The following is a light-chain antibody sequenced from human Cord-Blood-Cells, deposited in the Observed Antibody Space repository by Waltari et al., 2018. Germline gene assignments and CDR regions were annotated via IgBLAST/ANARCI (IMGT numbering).Light chain of an antibody. CDR2: EVS. Sequence: QSALTQPASVSGSPGPSITISCPGTSSDVGSFNLVSWYQQHPGKAPKLMIYEVSKRPSGVSNRFSGSKSGNTASLTISGLQAEDEADYYCCSYAGSSTRYVFGTGTKVTVL. V-gene: IGLV2-23*02. CDR3: CSYAGSSTRYV. CDR1: SSDVGSFNL. J-gene: IGLJ1*01.